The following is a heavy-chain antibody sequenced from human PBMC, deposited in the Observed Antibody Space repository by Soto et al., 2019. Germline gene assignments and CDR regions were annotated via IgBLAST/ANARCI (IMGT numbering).Heavy chain of an antibody. J-gene: IGHJ6*02. Sequence: VGALRLSCTASGFTFGDYAMSWFRQAPGKGLEWVGFIRSKAYGGTTEYAASVKGRFTISRDDSKSIAYLQMNSLKTEDTAVYYCTRESSSPSSSWRSYYYGMDVWGQGTTVTVSS. CDR3: TRESSSPSSSWRSYYYGMDV. D-gene: IGHD6-13*01. CDR1: GFTFGDYA. V-gene: IGHV3-49*03. CDR2: IRSKAYGGTT.